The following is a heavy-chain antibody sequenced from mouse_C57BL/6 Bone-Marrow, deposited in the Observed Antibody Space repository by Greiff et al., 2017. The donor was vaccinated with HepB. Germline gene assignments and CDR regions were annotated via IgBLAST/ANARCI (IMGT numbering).Heavy chain of an antibody. Sequence: VQRVESGPELVKPGASVKISCKASGYAFSSSWMNWVKQRPGKGLEWIGRIYPGDGDTNYNEKFKSKATLTVDTSSSTAYMQLSSLTSEDSAVYYCARGVYYDYEGFAYWGQGTLVTVSA. V-gene: IGHV1-82*01. D-gene: IGHD2-4*01. CDR1: GYAFSSSW. J-gene: IGHJ3*01. CDR2: IYPGDGDT. CDR3: ARGVYYDYEGFAY.